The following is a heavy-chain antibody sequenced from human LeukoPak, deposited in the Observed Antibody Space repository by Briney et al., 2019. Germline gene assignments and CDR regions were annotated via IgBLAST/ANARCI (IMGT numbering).Heavy chain of an antibody. V-gene: IGHV1-18*01. CDR2: ISAYTGNT. CDR3: ARDLDDILTAYKPITYYLDY. Sequence: ASVKVSCKASGYTFTNYGISWVRQAPGQGLEWMGWISAYTGNTKYAQKFQGRVTMTADTSTRTAYMELRSLRTDDTAVYYCARDLDDILTAYKPITYYLDYWGQGTLVTVSS. J-gene: IGHJ4*02. CDR1: GYTFTNYG. D-gene: IGHD3-9*01.